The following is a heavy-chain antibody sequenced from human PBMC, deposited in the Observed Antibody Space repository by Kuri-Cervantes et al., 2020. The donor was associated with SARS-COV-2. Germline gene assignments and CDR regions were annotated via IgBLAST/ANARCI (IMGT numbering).Heavy chain of an antibody. CDR3: ANSLIARFDY. CDR2: IRYDGSNK. V-gene: IGHV3-30*02. CDR1: GFTFGDYA. J-gene: IGHJ4*02. Sequence: GGSLRLSCTASGFTFGDYAMSWVRQAPGKGLEWVAFIRYDGSNKYYADSVKGRFTISRDNSRNTLYLQMNSLRAEDTAVYYCANSLIARFDYWGQGTLVTVSS.